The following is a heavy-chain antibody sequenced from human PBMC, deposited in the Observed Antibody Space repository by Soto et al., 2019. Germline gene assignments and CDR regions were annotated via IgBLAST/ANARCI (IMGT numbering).Heavy chain of an antibody. J-gene: IGHJ6*02. CDR3: ARDQDIVVAPGAYGMDV. CDR2: ISSSSRIT. Sequence: GGSLRLSCVAPGFTFSNYNMNWVRQVPGKGLEWLSYISSSSRITYYADSVKGRFTVSRDNAKNSLYLQMNSLRDEDTAVYYCARDQDIVVAPGAYGMDVWGQGTTVTVSS. D-gene: IGHD2-2*01. CDR1: GFTFSNYN. V-gene: IGHV3-48*02.